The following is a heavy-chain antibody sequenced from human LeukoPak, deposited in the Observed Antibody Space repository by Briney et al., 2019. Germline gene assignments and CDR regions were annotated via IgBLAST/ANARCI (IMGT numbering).Heavy chain of an antibody. V-gene: IGHV3-30*02. Sequence: GGSLRLSCAASGFTFSSYGMHWVRQAPGKGLEWVAVIWYGGSNKYYADSVKGRFTISRDNSKNTLYLQMNSLRAEDTAVYYCAKDLQGYCSSTSCYTGFDYWGQGTLATVSS. CDR1: GFTFSSYG. J-gene: IGHJ4*02. D-gene: IGHD2-2*02. CDR3: AKDLQGYCSSTSCYTGFDY. CDR2: IWYGGSNK.